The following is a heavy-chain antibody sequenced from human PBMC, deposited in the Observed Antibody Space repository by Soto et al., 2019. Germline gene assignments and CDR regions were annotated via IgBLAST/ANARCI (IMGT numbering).Heavy chain of an antibody. D-gene: IGHD3-9*01. CDR3: ARDHGRGRYFDRVPDAFDI. Sequence: KVSCKASGGTFSSYAISWVRQAPGQGLEWMGGIIPIFGTANYAQKFQGRVTITADESTSTAYMELSSLRSEDTAVYYCARDHGRGRYFDRVPDAFDIWGQGTMVTVSS. J-gene: IGHJ3*02. V-gene: IGHV1-69*01. CDR1: GGTFSSYA. CDR2: IIPIFGTA.